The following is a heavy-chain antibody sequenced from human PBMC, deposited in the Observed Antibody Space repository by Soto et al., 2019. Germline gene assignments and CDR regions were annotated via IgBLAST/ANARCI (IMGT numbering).Heavy chain of an antibody. CDR3: ARYDVDGSGPYALDY. CDR2: INSDGSST. CDR1: GFTFSSYW. Sequence: EVQLVESGGGLVQPGGSLRLSCAASGFTFSSYWMHWVRQAPGKGLVWVSRINSDGSSTSYADSVKGRFTISRDNAKNTQYLQMNSLRAEDTAVYYCARYDVDGSGPYALDYWGHGTLVTVSS. J-gene: IGHJ4*01. D-gene: IGHD3-10*01. V-gene: IGHV3-74*01.